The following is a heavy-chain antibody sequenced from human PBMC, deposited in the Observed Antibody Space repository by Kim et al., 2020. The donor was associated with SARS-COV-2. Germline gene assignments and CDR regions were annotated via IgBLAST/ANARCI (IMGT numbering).Heavy chain of an antibody. J-gene: IGHJ4*02. CDR3: NARWGF. D-gene: IGHD3-16*01. CDR2: IKTKTEGGTT. CDR1: GITFSDTW. Sequence: GGSLRLSCAVSGITFSDTWMSWVRQLPGKGLEWVCGIKTKTEGGTTDYAAPVKGRFTISRDDSIKTLYLQMNSLKSEDTAVYYCNARWGFRGQGTLVTVSS. V-gene: IGHV3-15*01.